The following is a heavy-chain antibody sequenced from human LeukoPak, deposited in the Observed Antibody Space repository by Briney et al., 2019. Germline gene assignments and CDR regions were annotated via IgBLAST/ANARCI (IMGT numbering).Heavy chain of an antibody. CDR2: ISSSSSTI. V-gene: IGHV3-48*02. Sequence: GGSLRLSCAASGLTVSTNYMNWVRQAPGKGLEWVSYISSSSSTIYYADSVKGRFTISRDNAKNSLYLQMNSLRDEDTAVYYCARDYGDYQPWTDYWGQGTLVTVSS. J-gene: IGHJ4*02. CDR3: ARDYGDYQPWTDY. CDR1: GLTVSTNY. D-gene: IGHD4-17*01.